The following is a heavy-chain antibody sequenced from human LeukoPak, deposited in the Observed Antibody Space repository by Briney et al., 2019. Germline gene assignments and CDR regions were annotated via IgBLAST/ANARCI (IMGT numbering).Heavy chain of an antibody. Sequence: ASXKVSCKASGYTFTSYDINLVRQATGQGVEWMGWMNPNSGNTGYAQKFQGRVTITRNTSISTAYMELSSLRSEDTAVYYCARGQYGSGSYYTGEVYWGQGTLVTVSS. CDR1: GYTFTSYD. CDR2: MNPNSGNT. J-gene: IGHJ4*02. V-gene: IGHV1-8*03. D-gene: IGHD3-10*01. CDR3: ARGQYGSGSYYTGEVY.